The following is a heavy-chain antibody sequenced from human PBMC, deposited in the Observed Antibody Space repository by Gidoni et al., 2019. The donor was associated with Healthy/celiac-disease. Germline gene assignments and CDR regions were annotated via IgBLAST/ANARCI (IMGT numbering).Heavy chain of an antibody. J-gene: IGHJ4*02. Sequence: QVQLVQSGAEVKQPAASVQVSCKASVYTFTSYYINWVRQATGQGLEWMGWMTPNSGNTGYEQKFQGRVTMTRNTSISTAYMELSSLRSEDTAVYYCARTHSKITSFGVVIRHPAFDYWGQGTLVTVSS. CDR1: VYTFTSYY. CDR2: MTPNSGNT. CDR3: ARTHSKITSFGVVIRHPAFDY. V-gene: IGHV1-8*01. D-gene: IGHD3-3*01.